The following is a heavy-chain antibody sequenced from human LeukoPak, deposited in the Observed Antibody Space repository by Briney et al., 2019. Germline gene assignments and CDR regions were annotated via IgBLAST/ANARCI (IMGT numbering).Heavy chain of an antibody. Sequence: SETLSLTCTVSGYSISSGYYWGWIRQPPGKGLEGIGEINHSGSTNYNPSLKSRVTISVDTSKNQFSLKLSSVTAADTAVYYCARESNCSGGSCYSSWFDPWGQGTLVTVSS. CDR3: ARESNCSGGSCYSSWFDP. D-gene: IGHD2-15*01. V-gene: IGHV4-38-2*02. CDR2: INHSGST. CDR1: GYSISSGYY. J-gene: IGHJ5*02.